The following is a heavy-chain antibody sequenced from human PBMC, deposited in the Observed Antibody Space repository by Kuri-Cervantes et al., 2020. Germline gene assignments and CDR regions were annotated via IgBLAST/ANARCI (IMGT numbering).Heavy chain of an antibody. CDR1: GYTFTSYG. V-gene: IGHV1-18*01. CDR2: ISAYNGNT. Sequence: ASVKVSCKASGYTFTSYGISWVRQAPGQGLEWMGWISAYNGNTNYAQKLQGRVTMTTDTSTSTAYMELRSLRSDDTAVYYCARDGNWNYYGYYYYMDVWGKGTPVTVSS. J-gene: IGHJ6*03. CDR3: ARDGNWNYYGYYYYMDV. D-gene: IGHD1-7*01.